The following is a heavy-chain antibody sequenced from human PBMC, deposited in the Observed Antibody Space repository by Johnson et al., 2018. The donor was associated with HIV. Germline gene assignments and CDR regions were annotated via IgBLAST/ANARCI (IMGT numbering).Heavy chain of an antibody. Sequence: QLVESGGGLVQPGGSLRLSCAASGFTFDDYAMHWVRQAPGKGLEWVSGISWNSGSIGYADSVKGRFTISRYNAKNSLYLQMNSLRAEDTAVYYCARAGSSSSGPRAFDIWGQGTMVTVSS. J-gene: IGHJ3*02. CDR2: ISWNSGSI. CDR1: GFTFDDYA. CDR3: ARAGSSSSGPRAFDI. D-gene: IGHD6-6*01. V-gene: IGHV3-9*01.